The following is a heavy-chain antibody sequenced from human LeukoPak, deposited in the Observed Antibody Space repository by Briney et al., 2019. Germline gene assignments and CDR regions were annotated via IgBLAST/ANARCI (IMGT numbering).Heavy chain of an antibody. J-gene: IGHJ3*02. CDR2: ISSSGSTI. D-gene: IGHD1-7*01. V-gene: IGHV3-48*03. Sequence: GGSLRLSCSASGFTFSSYAMSWGRQAPGKGLEWVSYISSSGSTIYYADSVKGRFTISRDNAKNSLYLQMNSLRAEDTAVYYCARDVDPWNFFDAFDIWGQGTMVTVSS. CDR1: GFTFSSYA. CDR3: ARDVDPWNFFDAFDI.